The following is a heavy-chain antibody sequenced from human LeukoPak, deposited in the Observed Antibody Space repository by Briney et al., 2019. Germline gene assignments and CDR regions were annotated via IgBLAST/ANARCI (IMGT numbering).Heavy chain of an antibody. D-gene: IGHD3-10*01. CDR2: INPNSGGT. J-gene: IGHJ3*01. V-gene: IGHV1-2*02. CDR3: ASQWGGSGRRDAFDV. Sequence: ASVKVSCKASGYTFTGYYMHWVRQAPGQGLEWMGWINPNSGGTNYAQTFQGRVTMTRDTSISTAYMELSRLRSDATAVYDCASQWGGSGRRDAFDVWSQGTMATVSS. CDR1: GYTFTGYY.